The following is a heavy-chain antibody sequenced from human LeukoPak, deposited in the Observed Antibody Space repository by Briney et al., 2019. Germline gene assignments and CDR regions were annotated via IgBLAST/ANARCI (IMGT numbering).Heavy chain of an antibody. CDR2: IYYSGST. CDR1: GGSISSSSYY. J-gene: IGHJ5*02. V-gene: IGHV4-39*07. Sequence: ASETLSLTCTVSGGSISSSSYYWGWIRQPPGKGLEWIGSIYYSGSTYYNPSLKSRVTISVDTSKNQFSLKLSSVTAADTAVYYCARDSSSFGSGYYHNWFDPWGQGTLVTVSS. CDR3: ARDSSSFGSGYYHNWFDP. D-gene: IGHD3-22*01.